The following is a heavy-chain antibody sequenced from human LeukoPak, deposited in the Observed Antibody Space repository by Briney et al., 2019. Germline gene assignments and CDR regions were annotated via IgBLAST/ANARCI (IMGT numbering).Heavy chain of an antibody. Sequence: GGSLRLSCAASGLAFSSYAMNWVRQPPGKGLEWVSTISVASITFYADSVKGRFTISRGNSRNTVYLQMTSLRADDTAVYYCADYGVSGVRNNFYWGQGTLVTVSS. D-gene: IGHD3-3*01. V-gene: IGHV3-23*01. J-gene: IGHJ4*02. CDR3: ADYGVSGVRNNFY. CDR1: GLAFSSYA. CDR2: ISVASIT.